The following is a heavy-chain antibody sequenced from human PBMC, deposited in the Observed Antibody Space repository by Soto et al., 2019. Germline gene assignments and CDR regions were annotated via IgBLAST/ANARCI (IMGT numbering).Heavy chain of an antibody. D-gene: IGHD2-15*01. J-gene: IGHJ6*02. V-gene: IGHV3-30-3*01. CDR2: ISYDGSNK. Sequence: QVQLVESGGGVVQPGRSLRLSCAASGFTFSSYAMHWVRQAPGKGLEWVAVISYDGSNKYYADSVKGRFTISRDNSKNTLYLQMNSLRAEDTAVYYCARDLVAATTHYYYYGMGVWGQGTTVTVSS. CDR3: ARDLVAATTHYYYYGMGV. CDR1: GFTFSSYA.